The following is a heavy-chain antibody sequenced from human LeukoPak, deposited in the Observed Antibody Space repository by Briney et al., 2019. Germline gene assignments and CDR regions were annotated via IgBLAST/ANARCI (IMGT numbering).Heavy chain of an antibody. V-gene: IGHV3-48*03. Sequence: GGSLRLSCAASGFTFSSFEMNWVRQAPGKGLEWVSYISGSGGTIYYVESVKGRFTIPRDNAKNSMYLQMNSLRAEDTAIYYCARDEIRSGAFDIWGQGTMVTVSS. CDR2: ISGSGGTI. D-gene: IGHD3-10*01. CDR1: GFTFSSFE. J-gene: IGHJ3*02. CDR3: ARDEIRSGAFDI.